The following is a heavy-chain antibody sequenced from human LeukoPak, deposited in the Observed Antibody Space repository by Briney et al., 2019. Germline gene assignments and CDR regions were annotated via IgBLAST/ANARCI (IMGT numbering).Heavy chain of an antibody. CDR2: ITGSGGST. V-gene: IGHV3-23*01. Sequence: GGSLRLSCAASGFTFSTYAASWVRQAPGKGLEWVSAITGSGGSTYYADSVKGRFTISRDSSKNTLYLQMNSLRAEDTALYYCAKGTDVIVDFSWFDPWGQGTLVTVSS. CDR3: AKGTDVIVDFSWFDP. CDR1: GFTFSTYA. D-gene: IGHD3-22*01. J-gene: IGHJ5*02.